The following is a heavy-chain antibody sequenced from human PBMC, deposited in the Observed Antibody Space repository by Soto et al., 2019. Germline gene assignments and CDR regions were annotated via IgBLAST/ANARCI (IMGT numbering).Heavy chain of an antibody. D-gene: IGHD2-2*01. CDR3: AMPECSTPNCLTAYYSYGLDV. Sequence: GGSLRLSCAASGFTFSNFEMHWVRQAPGKGLEWVSYINTAGSTKYYAESVKGRFTISRDNARNSLFLQMNSLRAEDTAVYYCAMPECSTPNCLTAYYSYGLDVWGQGSTVTV. V-gene: IGHV3-48*03. CDR1: GFTFSNFE. J-gene: IGHJ6*02. CDR2: INTAGSTK.